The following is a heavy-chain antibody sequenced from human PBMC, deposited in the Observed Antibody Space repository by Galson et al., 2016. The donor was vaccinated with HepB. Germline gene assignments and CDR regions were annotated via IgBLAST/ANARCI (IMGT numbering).Heavy chain of an antibody. CDR1: GFIFSSYA. CDR2: IGGNAGIT. Sequence: SLRLSCAASGFIFSSYALSWVRQAPGKGLEWVASIGGNAGITHYADYVKGRFSISRDNSREMVYLQMTSLRAEDTAVSYCAKRYCAGDCSDPEDFQHWGQGTLVSVSS. CDR3: AKRYCAGDCSDPEDFQH. J-gene: IGHJ1*01. D-gene: IGHD2-21*01. V-gene: IGHV3-23*01.